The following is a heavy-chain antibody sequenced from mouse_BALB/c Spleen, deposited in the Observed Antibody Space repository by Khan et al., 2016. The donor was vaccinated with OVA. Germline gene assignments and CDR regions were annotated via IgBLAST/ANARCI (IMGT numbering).Heavy chain of an antibody. CDR3: ARARRWFDY. V-gene: IGHV3-6*02. CDR1: GYSITSAYY. Sequence: EVQLQESGPGLVKPSQSLSLTCSVTGYSITSAYYWNWIRQFPGNKLEWMGYISSGGSFNYNPSLKNRISITRDTSKNQFFLKLNSVTPEDTATYYCARARRWFDYWGQGTLVTVSA. CDR2: ISSGGSF. J-gene: IGHJ3*01.